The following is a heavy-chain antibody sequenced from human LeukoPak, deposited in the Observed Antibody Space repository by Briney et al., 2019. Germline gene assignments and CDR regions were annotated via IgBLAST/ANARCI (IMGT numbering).Heavy chain of an antibody. CDR1: GITFSGYG. Sequence: PGGSLRLSCAASGITFSGYGTHWIRQAPGKGLEWVAFISYDGVNKFYADPVKGRFTISSDSSKNILFLLMNSLRADDTAVYYCARGNYNNGWYYFDYWGQGTLVTVSS. J-gene: IGHJ4*02. CDR2: ISYDGVNK. V-gene: IGHV3-33*01. CDR3: ARGNYNNGWYYFDY. D-gene: IGHD6-19*01.